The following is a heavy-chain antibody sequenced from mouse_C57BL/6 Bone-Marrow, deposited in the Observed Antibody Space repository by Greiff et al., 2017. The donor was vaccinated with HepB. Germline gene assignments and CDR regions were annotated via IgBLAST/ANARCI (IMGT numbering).Heavy chain of an antibody. V-gene: IGHV1-76*01. CDR2: IYPGSGNT. CDR3: AKKPVYYYGSKYYFDY. J-gene: IGHJ2*01. Sequence: QVQLQQPGAELVKPGASVKLSCKASGYTFTSYWMHWVKQRPGQGLEWIARIYPGSGNTNYNEKFKGKATLTAEKSSSTAYMQLSSLTSEDSAVYFCAKKPVYYYGSKYYFDYWGQGTTLTVSS. D-gene: IGHD1-1*01. CDR1: GYTFTSYW.